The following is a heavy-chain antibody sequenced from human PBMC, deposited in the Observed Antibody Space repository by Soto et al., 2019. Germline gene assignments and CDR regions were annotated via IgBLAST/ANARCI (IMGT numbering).Heavy chain of an antibody. V-gene: IGHV1-2*04. D-gene: IGHD3-16*02. Sequence: QVQLVQSGTEVKKPGASVKVSCKASGYTFTGNYMHWVRQAPGQGFEWMGWINVNSGGTKYAQKLLGWVTVTRDTSISTAYMELSRLRSDDTAVYYCARGDKLSLYPQLDYWGQGTLVTVSS. CDR3: ARGDKLSLYPQLDY. J-gene: IGHJ4*02. CDR1: GYTFTGNY. CDR2: INVNSGGT.